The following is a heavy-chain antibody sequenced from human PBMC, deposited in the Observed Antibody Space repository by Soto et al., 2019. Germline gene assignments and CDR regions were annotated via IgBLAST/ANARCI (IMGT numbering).Heavy chain of an antibody. CDR2: ISAYNGYT. J-gene: IGHJ5*02. CDR3: ARDRGIAFGGEKGLHWFDP. Sequence: QVQLVQSGAEVKKPGASVKVSCKASGYSFTTYGISWVRQAPGQGPEWMGWISAYNGYTNYAHKFQGRVTMTTDTSTNTAYMELRSLRSDDMATYYCARDRGIAFGGEKGLHWFDPWGQGTLVTVSA. D-gene: IGHD3-16*01. V-gene: IGHV1-18*03. CDR1: GYSFTTYG.